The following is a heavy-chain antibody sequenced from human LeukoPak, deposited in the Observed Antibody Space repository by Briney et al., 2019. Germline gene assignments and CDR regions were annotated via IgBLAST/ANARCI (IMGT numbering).Heavy chain of an antibody. CDR1: GYTFTSYG. CDR2: ISAYNGNT. Sequence: ASVTVSFKASGYTFTSYGISWVRQAPGQGLEWMGWISAYNGNTNYAQKLQGRVTMTTDTSTSTAYMELRSLRSDDTAVYYCARADRITMVRGSYDYWGQGTLVTVSS. D-gene: IGHD3-10*01. J-gene: IGHJ4*02. V-gene: IGHV1-18*01. CDR3: ARADRITMVRGSYDY.